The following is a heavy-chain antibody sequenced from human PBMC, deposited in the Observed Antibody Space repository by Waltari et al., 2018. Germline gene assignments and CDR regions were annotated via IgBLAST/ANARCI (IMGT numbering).Heavy chain of an antibody. Sequence: EVQLVQSGAEGKKPGESLKISCKGSGYSFTSYWIGWVRQLPGKGLEWMGIIYPGDSDTRYRPSFQGQATISADTSTRTAYLQCSSLKASDSAMYYCARHEWLYYFDYWGQGTLVTVSS. CDR3: ARHEWLYYFDY. CDR1: GYSFTSYW. V-gene: IGHV5-51*01. J-gene: IGHJ4*02. CDR2: IYPGDSDT. D-gene: IGHD5-12*01.